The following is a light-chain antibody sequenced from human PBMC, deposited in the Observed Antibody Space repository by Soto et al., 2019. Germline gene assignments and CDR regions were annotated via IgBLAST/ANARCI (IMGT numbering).Light chain of an antibody. J-gene: IGLJ2*01. V-gene: IGLV2-8*01. CDR2: EVS. CDR1: SSDVGGYNY. Sequence: QSVLTQPPSASGSPGQSVTISCTGTSSDVGGYNYVSWYQQHPGKDPKLMIYEVSSRPSGVPDRFSGSKSGNTASLTVSGLQADDEADYYCSSYAGSNNYVVFGGGTKVTVL. CDR3: SSYAGSNNYVV.